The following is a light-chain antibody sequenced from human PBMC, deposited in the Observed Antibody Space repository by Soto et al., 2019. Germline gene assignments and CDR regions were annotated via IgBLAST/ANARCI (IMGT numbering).Light chain of an antibody. CDR3: GSYTSTTTVV. Sequence: QSALTQPASVSGSPGQSITISCTGTSSDVGGYNFVSWYQQHPGKAPKLMIYEVSNRPSGVSNRFSGSKSGNTASLTISGLQAEDEADYYCGSYTSTTTVVFGGGTKLTFL. CDR1: SSDVGGYNF. CDR2: EVS. J-gene: IGLJ2*01. V-gene: IGLV2-14*01.